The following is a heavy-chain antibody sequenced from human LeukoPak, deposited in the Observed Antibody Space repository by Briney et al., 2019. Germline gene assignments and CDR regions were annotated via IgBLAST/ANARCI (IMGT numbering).Heavy chain of an antibody. J-gene: IGHJ4*02. CDR1: GFTFSDYA. V-gene: IGHV3-23*01. Sequence: PWGSLRLSCAASGFTFSDYARSWVRQAPGKGLEWVSAITASGDGTYYADSVKGRFTISRDNSKNTLYLKMNSPRADDTAVYSCAKSDHGFWTGYKKWGQGTLVTVSS. CDR2: ITASGDGT. CDR3: AKSDHGFWTGYKK. D-gene: IGHD3/OR15-3a*01.